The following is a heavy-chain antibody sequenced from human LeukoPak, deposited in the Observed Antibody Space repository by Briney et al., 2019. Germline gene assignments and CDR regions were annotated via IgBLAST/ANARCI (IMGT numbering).Heavy chain of an antibody. CDR1: GDSFSSHY. D-gene: IGHD4-17*01. V-gene: IGHV4-59*11. Sequence: SETLSLTCAVSGDSFSSHYWTWIRQAPGTGLEWIGYISHIGRTNYNPSLKSRVTISIDTSKNQFSLKLGSVTAADTAVYYCARDLVTVTKGFNIWGQGTMVSVSS. CDR2: ISHIGRT. CDR3: ARDLVTVTKGFNI. J-gene: IGHJ3*02.